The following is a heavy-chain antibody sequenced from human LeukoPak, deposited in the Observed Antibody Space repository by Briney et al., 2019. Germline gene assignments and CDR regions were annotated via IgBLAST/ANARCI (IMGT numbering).Heavy chain of an antibody. CDR1: GGTFSSYA. D-gene: IGHD2-15*01. CDR2: IIPIFGTA. CDR3: ARLVVAATLPNFDY. J-gene: IGHJ4*02. Sequence: ASVKVSCKASGGTFSSYAISWVRQAPGQGLEWMGGIIPIFGTANYAQKFQGRVTITADESTSTAYMELSSLRSEDTAVYYCARLVVAATLPNFDYWGQGTLVTVSS. V-gene: IGHV1-69*13.